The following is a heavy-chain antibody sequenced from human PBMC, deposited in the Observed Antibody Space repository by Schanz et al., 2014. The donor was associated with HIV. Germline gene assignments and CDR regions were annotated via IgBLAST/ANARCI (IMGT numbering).Heavy chain of an antibody. CDR2: IRSSGSTI. D-gene: IGHD6-6*01. CDR1: GFTFSDFG. V-gene: IGHV3-48*01. Sequence: EVQLVESGGGLVQPGGSLRLSCAASGFTFSDFGMNWVRQAPGKGREWVAYIRSSGSTIYYAGSVKGRFTISRDNSKNTLYLQMNSLRADDTAVYYCAKGWRGYSISSWVDYWGQGSLVTVSS. J-gene: IGHJ4*02. CDR3: AKGWRGYSISSWVDY.